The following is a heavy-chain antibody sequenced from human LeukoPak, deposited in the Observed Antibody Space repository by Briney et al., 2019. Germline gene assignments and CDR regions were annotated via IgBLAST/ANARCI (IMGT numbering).Heavy chain of an antibody. Sequence: SETLSLTCTVSGGSISSYFWSWIRQPAGKGLEWIGRIYTSGSTNYNPSLKSRVTMSVDTSKHQFPLELSSVPAADTAVYYCARDRPDYGDSNFDYWGQGTLVTVPS. CDR3: ARDRPDYGDSNFDY. CDR2: IYTSGST. V-gene: IGHV4-4*07. CDR1: GGSISSYF. J-gene: IGHJ4*02. D-gene: IGHD4-17*01.